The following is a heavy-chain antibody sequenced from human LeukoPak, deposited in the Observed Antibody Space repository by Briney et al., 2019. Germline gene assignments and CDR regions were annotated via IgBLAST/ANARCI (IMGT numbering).Heavy chain of an antibody. J-gene: IGHJ4*02. D-gene: IGHD5-12*01. V-gene: IGHV3-21*01. CDR3: AREGRVSGYDFDC. CDR1: GFTFSSYS. Sequence: PGGSLRLSCAASGFTFSSYSMNWVRQAPGKGLEWVSSISSSSSYIYYADSVKGRFTISRDNAKNSLYLQMNSLRVEDTAVYYCAREGRVSGYDFDCWGQGTLVTVSS. CDR2: ISSSSSYI.